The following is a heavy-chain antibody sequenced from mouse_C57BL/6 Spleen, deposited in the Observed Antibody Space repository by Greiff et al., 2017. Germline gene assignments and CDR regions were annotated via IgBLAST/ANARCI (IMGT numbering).Heavy chain of an antibody. Sequence: QVQRQQSGAELVMPGASVKLSCKASGYTFTSYWMHWVKKRPGKGLEWIGEIDPSDSNTNYNQKFKGKSTLTVDKTASTATMHLDILTSRDSAVYYCARGDYKVYLDYWGQGTTLTVSS. V-gene: IGHV1-69*01. CDR1: GYTFTSYW. D-gene: IGHD2-13*01. CDR2: IDPSDSNT. J-gene: IGHJ2*01. CDR3: ARGDYKVYLDY.